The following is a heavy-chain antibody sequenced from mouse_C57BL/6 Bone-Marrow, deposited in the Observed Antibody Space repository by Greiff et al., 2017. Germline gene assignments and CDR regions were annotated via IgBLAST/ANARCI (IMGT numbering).Heavy chain of an antibody. CDR1: GFTFSDYY. D-gene: IGHD4-1*01. CDR3: ARLTGYYARDY. V-gene: IGHV5-16*01. J-gene: IGHJ4*01. Sequence: VQLVESEGGLVQPGSSMTLSCTASGFTFSDYYMAWVRQVPEKGLEWVANINYDGSSTYYLDSLKSRFILSRDNAKNILYLQMSSLKSEDTATYYCARLTGYYARDYWGQGTSVTVSS. CDR2: INYDGSST.